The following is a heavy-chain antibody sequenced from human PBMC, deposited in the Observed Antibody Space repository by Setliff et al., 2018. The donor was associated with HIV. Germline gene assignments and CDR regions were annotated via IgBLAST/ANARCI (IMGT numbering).Heavy chain of an antibody. J-gene: IGHJ3*01. CDR2: IFDSENN. CDR3: ARQITSVTPEMLVVNDAFDV. Sequence: NPSETLSLTCIVSGGSFSSYFWSWIRQPPGKGLEWIGNIFDSENNNYNPSLKSRVSMSVDTSKNQFSLRLTSVTAADTAVYYCARQITSVTPEMLVVNDAFDVWGQGKMVTVSS. D-gene: IGHD4-17*01. V-gene: IGHV4-59*01. CDR1: GGSFSSYF.